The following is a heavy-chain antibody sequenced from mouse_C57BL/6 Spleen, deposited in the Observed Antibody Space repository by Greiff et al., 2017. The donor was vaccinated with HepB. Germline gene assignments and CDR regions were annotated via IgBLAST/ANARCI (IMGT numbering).Heavy chain of an antibody. CDR2: IDPSDSYT. Sequence: QVQLQQPGAELVMPGASVKLSCKASGYTFTSYWMHWVKQRPGQGLEWIGEIDPSDSYTNYNQKFKGKSTLTVDKSSSTAYMQLSSLTSEDSAVYYCARWASNFFDYWVQGTTLTVSS. D-gene: IGHD4-1*01. CDR1: GYTFTSYW. CDR3: ARWASNFFDY. V-gene: IGHV1-69*01. J-gene: IGHJ2*01.